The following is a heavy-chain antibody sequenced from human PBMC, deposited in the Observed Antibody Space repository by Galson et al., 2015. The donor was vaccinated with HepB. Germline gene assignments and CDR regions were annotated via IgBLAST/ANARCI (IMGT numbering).Heavy chain of an antibody. Sequence: SLRLSCAASGFTFDDYAMHWVRQVPGKGLEWVSLISWDGGSTYYADSVKGRFTISRDNSKNSLYLQMNSLRGEDTALYYCAKAKSEGLHYYYYYMDVWGKGTTVTVSS. CDR3: AKAKSEGLHYYYYYMDV. D-gene: IGHD3-3*01. CDR1: GFTFDDYA. J-gene: IGHJ6*03. V-gene: IGHV3-43D*03. CDR2: ISWDGGST.